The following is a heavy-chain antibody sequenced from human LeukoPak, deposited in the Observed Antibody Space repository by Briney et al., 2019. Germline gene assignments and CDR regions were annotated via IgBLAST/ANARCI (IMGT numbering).Heavy chain of an antibody. CDR3: ARDEGRYSGYDGPCCLDY. J-gene: IGHJ4*02. V-gene: IGHV3-23*01. Sequence: GGSLRLSCAASGFTFSNYAMSWVRQAPGKGLEWVSALSGSGGSTYYADSVKGRFTISRDNSKNTLYLQMNSLRAEDTAVYYCARDEGRYSGYDGPCCLDYWGQGTLVTVSS. CDR2: LSGSGGST. CDR1: GFTFSNYA. D-gene: IGHD5-12*01.